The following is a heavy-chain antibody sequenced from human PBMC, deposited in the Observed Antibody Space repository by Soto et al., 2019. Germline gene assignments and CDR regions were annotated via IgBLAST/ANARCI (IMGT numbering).Heavy chain of an antibody. CDR2: IYWDDDK. D-gene: IGHD6-19*01. CDR3: AHRPSVSGPYSFEP. V-gene: IGHV2-5*02. J-gene: IGHJ5*02. CDR1: GFSLSSTGVA. Sequence: QITLKESGPTVVKPTQTLTLTCTLSGFSLSSTGVAVAWIRQSPGKAPEWLALIYWDDDKRYRPSLERRLTITKDTSKTQVVLTMTNMEPVDTGTYYCAHRPSVSGPYSFEPWGQGTLVTVSS.